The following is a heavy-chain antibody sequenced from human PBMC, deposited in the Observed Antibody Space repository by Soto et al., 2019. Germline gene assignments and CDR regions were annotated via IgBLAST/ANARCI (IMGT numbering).Heavy chain of an antibody. D-gene: IGHD2-2*01. V-gene: IGHV3-7*04. CDR2: IKQDGGEK. CDR3: AREIVVARGASYFDY. J-gene: IGHJ4*02. Sequence: EVQLVESGGNLVQPGGSLSFSCVASGFTFSSYWMPWVRQAPGQGLEWVGNIKQDGGEKNYVDSVKGRFTISRDNGKNSVYLQMNSLRAEDTAVYYCAREIVVARGASYFDYWCPGTLVTVSS. CDR1: GFTFSSYW.